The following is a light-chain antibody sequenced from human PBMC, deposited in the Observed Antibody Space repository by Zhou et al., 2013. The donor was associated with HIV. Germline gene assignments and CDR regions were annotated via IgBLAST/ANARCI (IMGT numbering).Light chain of an antibody. CDR1: QSISSW. CDR3: QQANSFPLT. CDR2: AAS. Sequence: DIQMTQSPSTLSASVGDRVTITCRASQSISSWLAWYQQKPGRAPKLLIYAASSLQRGVPSRFSGSGSGTDFTLTISSLRPEDSATYSCQQANSFPLTFGGGTKVEIK. V-gene: IGKV1-12*01. J-gene: IGKJ4*01.